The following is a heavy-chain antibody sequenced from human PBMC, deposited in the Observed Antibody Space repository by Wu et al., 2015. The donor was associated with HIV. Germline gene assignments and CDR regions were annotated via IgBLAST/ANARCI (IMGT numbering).Heavy chain of an antibody. CDR1: GYNFRGYY. V-gene: IGHV1-2*06. CDR3: ARGREYKEYDMGNWLDP. D-gene: IGHD5-12*01. J-gene: IGHJ5*02. CDR2: INPNTGDT. Sequence: QVQLVQSGAEVKKPGASLKVSCKASGYNFRGYYIHWVRQAPGQGLEWMGRINPNTGDTNYAQIFRGRVTMTRDTSITTAYMELSRLTSDDTAVYYCARGREYKEYDMGNWLDPWGQGTLVTVSS.